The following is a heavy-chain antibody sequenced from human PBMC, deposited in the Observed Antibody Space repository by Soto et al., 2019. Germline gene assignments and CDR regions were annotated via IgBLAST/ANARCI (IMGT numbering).Heavy chain of an antibody. V-gene: IGHV4-59*08. CDR1: GGSISGYY. Sequence: SETLSLTCSVSGGSISGYYCSWFRQPPGKGLEWMGYIYYSGTTTNYNPSLKSRVTLSVDTSKNQFSLKLSSVTAADTAVYYCARLGGSYAVPHFDYWGQGTLVTVSS. CDR2: IYYSGTTT. J-gene: IGHJ4*02. CDR3: ARLGGSYAVPHFDY. D-gene: IGHD1-26*01.